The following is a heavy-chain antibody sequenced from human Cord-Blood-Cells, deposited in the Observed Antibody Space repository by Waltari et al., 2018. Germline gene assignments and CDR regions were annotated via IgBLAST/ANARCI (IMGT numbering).Heavy chain of an antibody. Sequence: QVQLQESGPGLVKPSQTLSLPRTVSGGSFRSGSYYWSWIRQPAGKGLEWIGYIYTSGSTNYNPSLKSRVTISVDTSKNQFSLKLSSVTAADTAVYYCAIKRYSSSNWFDPWGQGTLVTVSS. CDR2: IYTSGST. CDR3: AIKRYSSSNWFDP. D-gene: IGHD6-6*01. CDR1: GGSFRSGSYY. V-gene: IGHV4-61*09. J-gene: IGHJ5*02.